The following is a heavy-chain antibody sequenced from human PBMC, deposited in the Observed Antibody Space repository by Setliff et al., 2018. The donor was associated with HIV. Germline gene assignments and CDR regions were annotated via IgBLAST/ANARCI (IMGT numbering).Heavy chain of an antibody. CDR1: GFTFSSHD. J-gene: IGHJ4*02. D-gene: IGHD2-2*01. Sequence: GGSLRLSCAASGFTFSSHDMSWVRQTPGKGLERVSSISGGGSNTYYADSVKGRFTISRDNSKNTLFLQMNNLRVEDSAVYFCARRHCSSTNCYRGFDSWGQGTLVTVSS. CDR3: ARRHCSSTNCYRGFDS. V-gene: IGHV3-23*01. CDR2: ISGGGSNT.